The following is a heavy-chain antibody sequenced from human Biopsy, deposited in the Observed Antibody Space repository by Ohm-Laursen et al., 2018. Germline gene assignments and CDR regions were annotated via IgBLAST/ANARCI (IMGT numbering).Heavy chain of an antibody. CDR1: GYKFTSYG. V-gene: IGHV1-18*01. CDR2: VSGYNGNT. J-gene: IGHJ4*02. Sequence: SVKVSCKASGYKFTSYGMSWVRQAPGQGFEWMGRVSGYNGNTNYAQKFQGRITMTIDAATSTGYMDLRSLKSDDTAVYYCARIAAAGWDDYWGQGTLVTVSS. CDR3: ARIAAAGWDDY. D-gene: IGHD6-25*01.